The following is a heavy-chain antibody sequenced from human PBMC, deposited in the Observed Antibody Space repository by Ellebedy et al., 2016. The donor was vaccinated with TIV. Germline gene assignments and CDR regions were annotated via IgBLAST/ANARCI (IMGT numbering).Heavy chain of an antibody. D-gene: IGHD5-24*01. Sequence: GSLRLXCTVSGGSISSYYWSWIRQPPGKGLEWIGYIYYSGSTNYNPSLKSRVTISVDTSKNQFSLKLSSVTAADTAVYYCARDHGSEDWGQGTLVTVSS. CDR3: ARDHGSED. CDR2: IYYSGST. V-gene: IGHV4-59*12. J-gene: IGHJ4*02. CDR1: GGSISSYY.